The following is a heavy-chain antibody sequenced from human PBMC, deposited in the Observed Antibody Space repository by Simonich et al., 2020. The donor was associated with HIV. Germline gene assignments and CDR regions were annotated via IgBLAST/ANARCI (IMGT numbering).Heavy chain of an antibody. V-gene: IGHV1-18*01. CDR3: ARGQPYFDY. CDR2: VRTFGGDE. D-gene: IGHD5-18*01. J-gene: IGHJ4*02. CDR1: GYTFTNYA. Sequence: QIQLVQSGAEVNKPGASVKVSCKASGYTFTNYAISWLRQAPGQGLEWMGRVRTFGGDEKYSQNHQGRVTMTTDTSTTTVYMELRSLRSDDTAIYYCARGQPYFDYWGQGTLVTVSS.